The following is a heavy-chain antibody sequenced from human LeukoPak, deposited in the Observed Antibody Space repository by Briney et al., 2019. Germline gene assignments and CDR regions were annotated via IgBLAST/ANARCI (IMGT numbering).Heavy chain of an antibody. D-gene: IGHD2-2*01. CDR3: ARGGGLGYCSSTSCSFDY. Sequence: RGSLRLSCAASGFTFSSYAMHWVRQAPGKGLEWVAVISYDGSNKYYADSVKGRFTISRDNSKNTLYLQMNSLRAEDTAVYYCARGGGLGYCSSTSCSFDYWGQGTLVTVSS. CDR1: GFTFSSYA. V-gene: IGHV3-30-3*01. J-gene: IGHJ4*02. CDR2: ISYDGSNK.